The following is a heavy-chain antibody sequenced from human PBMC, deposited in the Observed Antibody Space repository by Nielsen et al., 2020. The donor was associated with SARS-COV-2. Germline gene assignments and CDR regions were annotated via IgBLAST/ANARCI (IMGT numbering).Heavy chain of an antibody. V-gene: IGHV3-23*01. Sequence: GESLKISCAASGFTFSSYAMSWVRQAPGKGLEWVSAISGSGGSTYYADSVKGRFTISRDNSRNTLYLQMNSLRADDTAVYYCAKDYRRAVVAPAADYWGQGTLVTVSS. CDR3: AKDYRRAVVAPAADY. J-gene: IGHJ4*02. CDR2: ISGSGGST. CDR1: GFTFSSYA. D-gene: IGHD2-2*01.